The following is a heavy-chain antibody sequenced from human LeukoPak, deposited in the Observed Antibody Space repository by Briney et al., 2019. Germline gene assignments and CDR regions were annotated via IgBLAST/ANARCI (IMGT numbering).Heavy chain of an antibody. V-gene: IGHV3-30*04. CDR2: ISYDGSNK. Sequence: GGSLRLSCAASGFTFSSYAMHWVRQAPGKGLEWVAVISYDGSNKYYADSVKGRFTISRDNSKNTPCLQMNSLRAEDTAVYYCARDQASGSYYKDYFDYWGQGTLVTVSS. CDR1: GFTFSSYA. J-gene: IGHJ4*02. CDR3: ARDQASGSYYKDYFDY. D-gene: IGHD1-26*01.